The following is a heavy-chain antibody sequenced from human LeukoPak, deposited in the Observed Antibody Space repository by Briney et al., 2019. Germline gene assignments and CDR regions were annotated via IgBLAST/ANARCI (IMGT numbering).Heavy chain of an antibody. CDR2: MNPNSGNT. J-gene: IGHJ4*02. Sequence: ASVKVSCKASGYTFTTYDINWVRQATGQGLEWMGWMNPNSGNTGYAQKFQGRATMTRNTSISTAYMELSSLRSEDTAVYYCARVVGTTLRALGYWGQGTLVTVSS. CDR3: ARVVGTTLRALGY. V-gene: IGHV1-8*01. CDR1: GYTFTTYD. D-gene: IGHD1-14*01.